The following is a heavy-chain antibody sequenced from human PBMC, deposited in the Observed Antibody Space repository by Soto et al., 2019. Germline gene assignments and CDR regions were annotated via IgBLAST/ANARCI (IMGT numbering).Heavy chain of an antibody. CDR1: GGSISSSSHY. V-gene: IGHV4-39*01. D-gene: IGHD2-15*01. Sequence: SETLSLTCTVSGGSISSSSHYWVWIRQPPGKGLEWIGSIYYSGDTYYNPSLKSRVTISVDTSKNQFSVKLNSVTAADTAVYYCARHQSIVVVTAARAFDIWGQGTMVTV. CDR3: ARHQSIVVVTAARAFDI. CDR2: IYYSGDT. J-gene: IGHJ3*02.